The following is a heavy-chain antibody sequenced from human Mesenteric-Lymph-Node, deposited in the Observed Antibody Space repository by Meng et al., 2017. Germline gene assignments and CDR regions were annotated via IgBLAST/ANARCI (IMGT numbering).Heavy chain of an antibody. V-gene: IGHV3-33*01. CDR1: GFTFSSYG. Sequence: GESLKISCAASGFTFSSYGMHWVRQAPGKGLEWVAVIWYDGSNKYYADSVKGRFTISRDNSKNTLYLQMNSLRAEDTAVYYCARECIAAAGTGGGFDYWGQGTLVTVSS. CDR2: IWYDGSNK. D-gene: IGHD6-13*01. CDR3: ARECIAAAGTGGGFDY. J-gene: IGHJ4*02.